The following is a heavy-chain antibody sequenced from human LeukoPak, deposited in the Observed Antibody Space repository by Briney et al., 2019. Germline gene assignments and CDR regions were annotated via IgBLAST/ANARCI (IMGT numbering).Heavy chain of an antibody. CDR1: GYTFTGYY. V-gene: IGHV1-2*02. CDR3: ARPYSSGYPFDS. D-gene: IGHD3-22*01. CDR2: INPNSGGT. Sequence: ASVKVSCKASGYTFTGYYMHWVRQAPGQGLEWMGWINPNSGGTNYAQKFQGRVTMTRDTSISTAYMELSRLRSDDTAVYYCARPYSSGYPFDSWGQGTLVTVSS. J-gene: IGHJ4*02.